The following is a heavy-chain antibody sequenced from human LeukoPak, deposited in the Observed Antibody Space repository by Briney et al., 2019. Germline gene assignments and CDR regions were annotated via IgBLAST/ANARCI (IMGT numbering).Heavy chain of an antibody. J-gene: IGHJ5*02. Sequence: AASVTVSFKASGYTFTVYYMHWVRQAPGQGREWMGWINPNSGGTNYAQKFQGRVTMTGDTSISTAYMELSRLRSDDTAVYYCARGFLGYCSGGSCPGDWFDPWGQGTLVTVSS. V-gene: IGHV1-2*02. CDR1: GYTFTVYY. D-gene: IGHD2-15*01. CDR2: INPNSGGT. CDR3: ARGFLGYCSGGSCPGDWFDP.